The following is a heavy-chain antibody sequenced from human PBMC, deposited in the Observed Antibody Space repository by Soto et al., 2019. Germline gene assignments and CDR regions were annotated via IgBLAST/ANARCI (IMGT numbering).Heavy chain of an antibody. CDR2: IYYSGST. CDR3: ARLIAAAGHYYYYYGMDV. J-gene: IGHJ6*02. CDR1: GGSISSYY. Sequence: SDTLSLTYIVSGGSISSYYWGWIRQPPGKGLEWIGSIYYSGSTYYNPSLKSRVTISVDTSKNQFSLKLSTVTAADTAVYYCARLIAAAGHYYYYYGMDVWGQGTTVS. D-gene: IGHD6-13*01. V-gene: IGHV4-39*01.